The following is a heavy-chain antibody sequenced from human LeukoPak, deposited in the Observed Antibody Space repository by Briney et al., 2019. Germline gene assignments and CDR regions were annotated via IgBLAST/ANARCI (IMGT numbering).Heavy chain of an antibody. CDR2: IYYSGST. J-gene: IGHJ4*02. V-gene: IGHV4-61*01. Sequence: PSETLSLTCTVSGGSVSSGSYYWSWIRQPPGKGLEWIGYIYYSGSTNYNPSLKSRVTISVDTSKNQFSLKLNSVTPEDTAVYYCTRDTAGDTAMVPFDYWGQGTLVTVSS. CDR3: TRDTAGDTAMVPFDY. D-gene: IGHD5-18*01. CDR1: GGSVSSGSYY.